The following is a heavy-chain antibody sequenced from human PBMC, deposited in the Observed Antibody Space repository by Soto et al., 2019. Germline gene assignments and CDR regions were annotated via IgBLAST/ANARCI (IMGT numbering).Heavy chain of an antibody. V-gene: IGHV1-18*01. Sequence: ASVKVSCKASGYTFTSYGISWVRQAPGQGLEWMGWISAYNGNTNYAQKLQGRVTMTTDTSTSTAYMELRSLRSDDTAVYYCARLLWFGELISAFDIWGQGTMVTVSS. D-gene: IGHD3-10*01. CDR1: GYTFTSYG. CDR2: ISAYNGNT. CDR3: ARLLWFGELISAFDI. J-gene: IGHJ3*02.